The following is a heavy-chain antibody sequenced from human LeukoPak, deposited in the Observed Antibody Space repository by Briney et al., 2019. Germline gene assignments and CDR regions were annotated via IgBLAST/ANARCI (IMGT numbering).Heavy chain of an antibody. Sequence: ASVKVSCKASGYTFTCYYMHWVRQAPGQGLEWMGRINPNSGGTNYAQKFQGRVTMTRDTSISTAYMELSRLRSDDTAVYYCARKYYYDSSGYCFDYWGQGTLVTVSS. V-gene: IGHV1-2*06. J-gene: IGHJ4*02. CDR2: INPNSGGT. CDR3: ARKYYYDSSGYCFDY. CDR1: GYTFTCYY. D-gene: IGHD3-22*01.